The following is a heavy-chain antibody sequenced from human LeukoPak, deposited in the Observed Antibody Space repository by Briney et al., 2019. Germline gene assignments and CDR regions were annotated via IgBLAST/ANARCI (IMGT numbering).Heavy chain of an antibody. CDR3: ARDSSYYDSSGYYSWYFDL. J-gene: IGHJ2*01. D-gene: IGHD3-22*01. CDR1: GGSISSYY. Sequence: SETLSLTCTVSGGSISSYYWSWIRQPPGKGLEWIGYIYYSGSTNYNPSLKSRVTISVDTSKNQFSLKLSSVTAADTAVYYCARDSSYYDSSGYYSWYFDLWGRGTLVTVSS. V-gene: IGHV4-59*01. CDR2: IYYSGST.